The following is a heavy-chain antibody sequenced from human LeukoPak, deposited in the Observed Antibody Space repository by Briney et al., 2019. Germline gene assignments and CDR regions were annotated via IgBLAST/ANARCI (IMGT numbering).Heavy chain of an antibody. V-gene: IGHV3-23*01. D-gene: IGHD3-22*01. CDR1: GFTFSSYA. J-gene: IGHJ4*02. Sequence: GGSLRLSCAASGFTFSSYAMSWVRQAPGKGLEWVSAICYSGDATYYADSVRGRFTISRDNSKNSLYLQLNSLRAADTAVYYCLKDFWPAGDRGGYDSPFDYWGQGNLVTVSS. CDR3: LKDFWPAGDRGGYDSPFDY. CDR2: ICYSGDAT.